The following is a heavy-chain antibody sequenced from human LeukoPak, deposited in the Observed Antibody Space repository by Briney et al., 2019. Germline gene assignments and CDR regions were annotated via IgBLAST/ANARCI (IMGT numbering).Heavy chain of an antibody. CDR2: INSDGSST. CDR1: GFTFSIYW. V-gene: IGHV3-74*01. Sequence: GGTLRLSCAASGFTFSIYWVHWVGQAPGKGLVWVSTINSDGSSTSYAPSVKGRFTISRDNAKNTLYLQMNTLRAEDAAVYYCASLDYWGQGTPVTVSS. CDR3: ASLDY. J-gene: IGHJ4*02.